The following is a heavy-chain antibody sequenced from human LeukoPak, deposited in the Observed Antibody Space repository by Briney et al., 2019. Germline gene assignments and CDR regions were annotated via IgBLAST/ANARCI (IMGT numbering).Heavy chain of an antibody. V-gene: IGHV1-2*02. J-gene: IGHJ3*02. CDR3: ASAQGIAVAGDDAFDI. Sequence: ASVTVSCKASGYTFTGYYMHWVRQAPGQGLEWMGWINPNSGGTNYAQKFQGRVTMTRDTSISTAYMELSRLRSDDTAVYYCASAQGIAVAGDDAFDIWGQGTMVTVSS. CDR2: INPNSGGT. D-gene: IGHD6-19*01. CDR1: GYTFTGYY.